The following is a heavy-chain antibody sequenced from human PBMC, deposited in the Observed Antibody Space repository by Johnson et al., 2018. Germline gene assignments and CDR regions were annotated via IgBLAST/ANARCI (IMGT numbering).Heavy chain of an antibody. D-gene: IGHD7-27*01. Sequence: EQLQESGGDLVQPGGSLRLSCEASGFTFTSYWMHWVRQVPGKGLVWVSCISGDGSDTRYADSVKGRFTIPKDNAKNTLYLQMNNLRVEDTAVYYCANDDWGPRAFEAWGQGTMVTVSS. CDR1: GFTFTSYW. CDR3: ANDDWGPRAFEA. V-gene: IGHV3-74*01. CDR2: ISGDGSDT. J-gene: IGHJ3*01.